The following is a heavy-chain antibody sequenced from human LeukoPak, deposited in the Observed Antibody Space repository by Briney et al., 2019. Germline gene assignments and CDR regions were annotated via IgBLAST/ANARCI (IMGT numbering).Heavy chain of an antibody. V-gene: IGHV1-2*02. CDR3: ARDGVLQNNDY. Sequence: ASVKVSCKASGYTFTGYYMHWVRQAPGQGLEWMGWINPNSGGTNYAQKFQGRVTMARDTSISTAYMELRSLRSDDTAVYYCARDGVLQNNDYWGQGTLVTVSS. CDR1: GYTFTGYY. D-gene: IGHD2-15*01. J-gene: IGHJ4*02. CDR2: INPNSGGT.